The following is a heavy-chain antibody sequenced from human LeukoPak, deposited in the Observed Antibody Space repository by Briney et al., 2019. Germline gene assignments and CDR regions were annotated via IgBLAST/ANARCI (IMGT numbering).Heavy chain of an antibody. J-gene: IGHJ5*02. CDR1: GGTFSSYA. D-gene: IGHD6-6*01. V-gene: IGHV1-69*04. CDR3: ARGAARWEGNWFDP. Sequence: ASVKVSCKASGGTFSSYAISWVRQAPGQGLEWMGRIIPILGIANYAQKFQGRVTITADKSTSTAYMEMSSLRSEATAVYYCARGAARWEGNWFDPWGQGTLVTVSS. CDR2: IIPILGIA.